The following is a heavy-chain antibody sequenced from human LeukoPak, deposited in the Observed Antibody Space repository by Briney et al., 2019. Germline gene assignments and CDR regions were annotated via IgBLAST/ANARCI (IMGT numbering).Heavy chain of an antibody. CDR1: GFSINNYW. CDR3: ARLRLGDSSGWYYFDY. CDR2: IKGDASEK. J-gene: IGHJ4*02. Sequence: GGSLTLSCAVSGFSINNYWMTWYRQAPGKGLECVAHIKGDASEKYYLDSVKGRFTISRDNAKNSLYLQMSSLRSEDTAVYYCARLRLGDSSGWYYFDYWGQGTLVTVSS. V-gene: IGHV3-7*03. D-gene: IGHD6-19*01.